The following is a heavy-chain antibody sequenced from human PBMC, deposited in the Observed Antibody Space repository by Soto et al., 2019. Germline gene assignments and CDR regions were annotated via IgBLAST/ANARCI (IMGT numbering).Heavy chain of an antibody. Sequence: PSETLSLTCNVPGGSISSGGYSWGWIRQHPGKGLEWIGYIYHSGSTYYNPSLKSRVTISVDTSKNQFSVKLSFVSAADTAVYYCARGMTTVTTFDCWGQGTLVTVS. CDR1: GGSISSGGYS. V-gene: IGHV4-31*03. D-gene: IGHD4-17*01. CDR3: ARGMTTVTTFDC. J-gene: IGHJ4*02. CDR2: IYHSGST.